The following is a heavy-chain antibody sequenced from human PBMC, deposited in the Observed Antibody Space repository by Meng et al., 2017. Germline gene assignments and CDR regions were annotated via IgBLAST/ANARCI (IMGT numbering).Heavy chain of an antibody. CDR2: IYYSGST. CDR1: GGSINSDDYY. Sequence: QVQLQESGPGLVKPSQTLSLTCTVSGGSINSDDYYCSWIRQHPGKGLEWIGFIYYSGSTYYNPSLKSRVSISVDTSKNQFSLKVTSVTAADTAVYYCARGDYDGLAYWGQGTLVTVSS. J-gene: IGHJ4*02. D-gene: IGHD4-17*01. CDR3: ARGDYDGLAY. V-gene: IGHV4-31*03.